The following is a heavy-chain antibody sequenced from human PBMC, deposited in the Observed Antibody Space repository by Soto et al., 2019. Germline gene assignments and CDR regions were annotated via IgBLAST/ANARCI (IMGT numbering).Heavy chain of an antibody. CDR2: IYHSGST. Sequence: SETLSLTCAVSGGSISSSNWWSWVRQPPGKGLEWIGEIYHSGSTNYNPSLKSRVTISVDKSKNQFSLKLSSVTAADTAVYYCARDRTGTTSGANWFDPWGQGTLVTVSS. J-gene: IGHJ5*02. V-gene: IGHV4-4*02. CDR3: ARDRTGTTSGANWFDP. CDR1: GGSISSSNW. D-gene: IGHD1-7*01.